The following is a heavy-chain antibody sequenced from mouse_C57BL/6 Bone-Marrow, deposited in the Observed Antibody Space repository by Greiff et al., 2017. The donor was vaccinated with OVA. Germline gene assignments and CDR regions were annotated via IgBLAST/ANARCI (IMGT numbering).Heavy chain of an antibody. Sequence: VQLQQPGAELVMPGASVKLSCKASGYTFTSYWMHWVKQRPGQGLEWIGEIDPSDSYTNYNQKFKGKSTLTVDKSSSTAYMQLSSLTSEDSAVYYCARETVLDYWGQGTTLTVSS. CDR1: GYTFTSYW. J-gene: IGHJ2*01. CDR2: IDPSDSYT. D-gene: IGHD1-1*01. CDR3: ARETVLDY. V-gene: IGHV1-69*01.